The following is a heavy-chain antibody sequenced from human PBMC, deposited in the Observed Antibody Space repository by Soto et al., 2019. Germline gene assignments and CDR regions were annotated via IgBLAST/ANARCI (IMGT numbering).Heavy chain of an antibody. V-gene: IGHV4-30-4*08. CDR2: IYNDGST. D-gene: IGHD5-12*01. CDR3: ARVREYSGYDMANWLDP. CDR1: GAAVSNGDYR. J-gene: IGHJ5*02. Sequence: KTSETLSLTCTVSGAAVSNGDYRWNWIRQPPGKGLEWIGDIYNDGSTHYNPSLKSRVTISVDTSKNQFSLRLSSVTAADTAVYYCARVREYSGYDMANWLDPWGQGTLVTVSS.